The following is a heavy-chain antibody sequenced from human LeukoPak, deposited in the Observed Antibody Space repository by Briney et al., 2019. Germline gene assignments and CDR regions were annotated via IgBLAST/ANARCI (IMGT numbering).Heavy chain of an antibody. CDR1: GFTFSSYG. V-gene: IGHV3-30*18. CDR3: AKVSAAGYEGWFDP. Sequence: PGGSLRLSCAASGFTFSSYGMHWVRQAPGKGLEWVAVISYDGSNKYYADSVKGRFTISRDNSKNTLYLQMNSLRAEDTAVYYCAKVSAAGYEGWFDPWGQGTLVTVSS. J-gene: IGHJ5*02. D-gene: IGHD6-13*01. CDR2: ISYDGSNK.